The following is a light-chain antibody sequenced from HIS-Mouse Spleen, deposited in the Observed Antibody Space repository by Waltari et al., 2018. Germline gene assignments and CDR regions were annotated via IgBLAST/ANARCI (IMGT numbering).Light chain of an antibody. Sequence: SYELTQPPSVSVSPGQTARITCSGDALPKQYAYWYQQKPGQAPVLVIYKDSERPSGSPERFSGSSSGTTVTLTISGVQAEDEADYYCQSADSSGTYVVFGGGTKLTFL. CDR2: KDS. CDR3: QSADSSGTYVV. J-gene: IGLJ2*01. V-gene: IGLV3-25*03. CDR1: ALPKQY.